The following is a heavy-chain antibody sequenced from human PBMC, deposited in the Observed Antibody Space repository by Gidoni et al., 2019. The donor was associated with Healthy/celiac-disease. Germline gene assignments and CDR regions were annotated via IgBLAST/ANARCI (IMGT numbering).Heavy chain of an antibody. CDR3: ARAYYDFWSGYPHNWFDP. CDR2: IYYSGST. CDR1: GGSICSSSYY. J-gene: IGHJ5*02. D-gene: IGHD3-3*01. Sequence: QLQLQESGPGLVKPSETLSLTCTVSGGSICSSSYYWGWIRQPPGKGLEWIGSIYYSGSTYYNPSLKSRVTISVDTSKNQFSLKLSSVTAADTAVYYCARAYYDFWSGYPHNWFDPWGQGTLVTVSS. V-gene: IGHV4-39*01.